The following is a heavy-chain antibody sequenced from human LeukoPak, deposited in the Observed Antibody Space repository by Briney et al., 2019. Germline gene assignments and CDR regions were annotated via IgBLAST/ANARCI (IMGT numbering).Heavy chain of an antibody. V-gene: IGHV3-73*01. D-gene: IGHD6-13*01. J-gene: IGHJ6*02. CDR3: TRIAAEYFYYGMDV. CDR2: IRSKANNYAT. Sequence: GGSLRLSCAASGFTFSGSAMHWVRQASGKGLEWVGRIRSKANNYATAYAASVKGRFTISRDDSKSTAYLQMNSLKTEDTAVYYCTRIAAEYFYYGMDVWGQGTTVTVSS. CDR1: GFTFSGSA.